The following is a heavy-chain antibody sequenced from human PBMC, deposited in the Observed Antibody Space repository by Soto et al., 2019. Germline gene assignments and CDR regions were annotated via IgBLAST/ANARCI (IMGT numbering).Heavy chain of an antibody. Sequence: ASVKVSCKASGYTFTSYGISWVRQAPGQGLEWIGWISAYNGNTNYAQKLQGRVTMTTDTSTSTAYMELRSLRSDDTAVYYCARYSSSVQFYYYYMDVWGKGTTVTVSS. CDR3: ARYSSSVQFYYYYMDV. V-gene: IGHV1-18*01. D-gene: IGHD6-6*01. CDR1: GYTFTSYG. J-gene: IGHJ6*03. CDR2: ISAYNGNT.